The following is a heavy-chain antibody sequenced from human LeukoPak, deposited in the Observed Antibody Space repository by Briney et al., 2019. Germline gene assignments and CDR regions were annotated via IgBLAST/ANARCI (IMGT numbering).Heavy chain of an antibody. CDR2: INTSSSYI. CDR1: GFTFSSHS. Sequence: GGSLRLSCAASGFTFSSHSMNWVRQAPGKGLEWVSSINTSSSYIYYADSVKGRFTISRDNAKNSLYLQMNSLRAEDTVVYYCAELGITMIGGVWGKGTTVTISS. V-gene: IGHV3-21*01. CDR3: AELGITMIGGV. D-gene: IGHD3-10*02. J-gene: IGHJ6*04.